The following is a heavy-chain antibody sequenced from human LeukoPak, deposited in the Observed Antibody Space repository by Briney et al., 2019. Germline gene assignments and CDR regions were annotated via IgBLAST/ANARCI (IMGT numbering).Heavy chain of an antibody. CDR2: IYYSGST. V-gene: IGHV4-39*07. J-gene: IGHJ2*01. Sequence: SETLSLTCTVSGGSISSSSYYWGWIRQPPGKGLERIGSIYYSGSTYYNPSLKSRVTISVDTSKNQFSLKLSSVTAADTAVYYCARGEAAAAADWYFDLWGRGTLVTVSS. CDR1: GGSISSSSYY. D-gene: IGHD6-13*01. CDR3: ARGEAAAAADWYFDL.